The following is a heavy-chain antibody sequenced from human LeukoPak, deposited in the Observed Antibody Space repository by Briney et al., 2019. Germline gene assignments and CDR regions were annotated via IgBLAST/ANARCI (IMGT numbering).Heavy chain of an antibody. J-gene: IGHJ6*02. CDR3: ARLPIRHRKDGSSSWDGYYYYYYGMDV. CDR1: GGSISSYY. D-gene: IGHD6-13*01. Sequence: PSETLSLTCTVSGGSISSYYWSWLRQPPGKGLEWIGYIYYSGSTNYNPSLKSRVTISVDTSKNQFSLKLSSVTAADTAVYYCARLPIRHRKDGSSSWDGYYYYYYGMDVWGQGTTVTVSS. V-gene: IGHV4-59*08. CDR2: IYYSGST.